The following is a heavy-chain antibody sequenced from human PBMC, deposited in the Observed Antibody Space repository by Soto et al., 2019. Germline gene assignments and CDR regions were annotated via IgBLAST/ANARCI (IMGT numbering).Heavy chain of an antibody. J-gene: IGHJ6*02. CDR1: GYTFTNYG. CDR3: ARKVQAPYYYYGMDV. CDR2: ISVYNGNT. V-gene: IGHV1-18*01. Sequence: QVQVVQSGDEVKKPGASVKVSCKASGYTFTNYGFSWVRQAPGQGLEWMGWISVYNGNTKYAEKFQGRVIMTTDTSTSTVHMALRRLISDDTAVHYCARKVQAPYYYYGMDVWGQGTAVTFSS.